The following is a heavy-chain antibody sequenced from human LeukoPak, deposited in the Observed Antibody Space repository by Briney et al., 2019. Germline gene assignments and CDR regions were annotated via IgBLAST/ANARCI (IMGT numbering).Heavy chain of an antibody. CDR3: ARKGRRYYYDSSGYYRPGGPFDY. CDR1: GGSFSGYY. J-gene: IGHJ4*02. CDR2: INHSGST. V-gene: IGHV4-34*01. D-gene: IGHD3-22*01. Sequence: SETLSLTCAVNGGSFSGYYWSWIRQPPGKGLEWIGEINHSGSTNYNPSLKSRVTISVDTSKNQFSLKLSSVTAADTAVYYCARKGRRYYYDSSGYYRPGGPFDYWGQGTLVTVSS.